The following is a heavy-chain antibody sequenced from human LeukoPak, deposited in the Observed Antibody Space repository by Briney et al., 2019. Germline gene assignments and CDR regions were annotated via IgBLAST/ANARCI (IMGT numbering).Heavy chain of an antibody. V-gene: IGHV3-30*14. Sequence: GGSLRLSCAASGFTFSSYAMHWVRQAPGKGLEWVAVISYDGSNKYYADSVKGRFTTSGDNFNNTVYLQMNSLRAEDTAVYYCARGRQNYGDYPYWGQGTLVTVSS. CDR3: ARGRQNYGDYPY. CDR1: GFTFSSYA. D-gene: IGHD4-17*01. CDR2: ISYDGSNK. J-gene: IGHJ4*02.